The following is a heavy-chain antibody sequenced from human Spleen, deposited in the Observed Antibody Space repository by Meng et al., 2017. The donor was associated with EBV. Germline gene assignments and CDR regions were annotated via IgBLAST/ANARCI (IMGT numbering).Heavy chain of an antibody. CDR1: GYSISSGYW. J-gene: IGHJ4*02. D-gene: IGHD1-26*01. CDR2: ISYSGNT. CDR3: VRYNSGGNSRTFDY. V-gene: IGHV4-28*01. Sequence: QGQLKVAAPGLVKPSDTLSLTCAVSGYSISSGYWWGWIRQPPGKGLEWIGYISYSGNTHYNPPLKSRVTMSIDTSKNQFSLNLSSVTAVDTAVYYCVRYNSGGNSRTFDYWGQGTLVTVSS.